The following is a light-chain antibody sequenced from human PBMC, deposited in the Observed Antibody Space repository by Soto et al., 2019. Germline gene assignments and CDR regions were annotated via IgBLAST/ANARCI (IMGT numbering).Light chain of an antibody. J-gene: IGLJ2*01. CDR3: AAWDDSLNGVV. CDR2: NTY. Sequence: QSVLTQPPSASGTPGQRVTISCSGSRSNIGSHTVNWYQQLPGTAPRLLIYNTYYRPSGVPDRFSGSKSGTSASLAISGLQSEDEADYYCAAWDDSLNGVVFGGGTKVTVL. CDR1: RSNIGSHT. V-gene: IGLV1-44*01.